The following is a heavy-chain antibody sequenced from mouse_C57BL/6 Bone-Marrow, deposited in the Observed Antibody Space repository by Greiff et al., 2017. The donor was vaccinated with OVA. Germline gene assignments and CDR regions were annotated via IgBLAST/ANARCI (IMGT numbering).Heavy chain of an antibody. J-gene: IGHJ3*01. CDR2: IDPSDSYT. V-gene: IGHV1-50*01. CDR3: ARGAY. Sequence: QVQLQQPGAEFVKPGASVKLSCKASGYTFTNYYIQWIKQRPGQGLEWIGEIDPSDSYTNYNQKFKGKATLTADKSSSTAYMHLSSLTSEDSAVYFCARGAYWGQGTLVTVSA. CDR1: GYTFTNYY.